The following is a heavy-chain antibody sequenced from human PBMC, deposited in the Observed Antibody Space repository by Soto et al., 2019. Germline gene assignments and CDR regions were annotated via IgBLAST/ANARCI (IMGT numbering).Heavy chain of an antibody. V-gene: IGHV1-3*01. D-gene: IGHD3-10*01. J-gene: IGHJ4*02. CDR2: IHGNDGST. Sequence: AASVKVSCKASGYTFTSYSMHWVRQAPGQRLEWMGWIHGNDGSTRYSQNFQGRVTFTRDTSASTDYMELGSLRSEDTAVYYCARPMNYNDYLDYWGQGTLVTVSS. CDR1: GYTFTSYS. CDR3: ARPMNYNDYLDY.